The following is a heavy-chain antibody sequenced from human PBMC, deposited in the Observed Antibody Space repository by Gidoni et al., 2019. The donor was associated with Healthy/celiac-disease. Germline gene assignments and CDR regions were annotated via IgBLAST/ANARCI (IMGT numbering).Heavy chain of an antibody. D-gene: IGHD3-3*01. CDR1: GFTFSSYW. J-gene: IGHJ4*02. CDR3: ASTNYDFFPGADY. Sequence: EVQLVESGGGLVQPGGSLRLSCAASGFTFSSYWMHWVRQAPGKGRVWVSRINSDGSSTSYADSVKGRFTISRDNAKNTLYLQMNSLRAEDTAVYYCASTNYDFFPGADYWGQGTLVTVSS. V-gene: IGHV3-74*01. CDR2: INSDGSST.